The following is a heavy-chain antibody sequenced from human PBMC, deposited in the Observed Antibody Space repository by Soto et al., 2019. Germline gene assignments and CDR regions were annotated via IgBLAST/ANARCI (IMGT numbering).Heavy chain of an antibody. D-gene: IGHD2-8*01. V-gene: IGHV3-11*01. CDR2: ISRSGDTI. Sequence: PXGTMRLFCAASRXTLSDYDITWIRQDQVNGLQWVSDISRSGDTIYCADFVMGRFVVSSDKANNSLILQMTGLRLEDTAIYYCARSCGEDEWCYFDYFHHGAQVTVSS. CDR1: RXTLSDYD. J-gene: IGHJ4*01. CDR3: ARSCGEDEWCYFDY.